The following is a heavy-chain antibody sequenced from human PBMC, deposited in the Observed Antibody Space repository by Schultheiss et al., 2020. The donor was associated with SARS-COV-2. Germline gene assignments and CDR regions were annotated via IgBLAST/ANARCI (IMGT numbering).Heavy chain of an antibody. D-gene: IGHD3-22*01. Sequence: ASVKVSCKASGYTFTSYGISWVRQAPGQGLEWMGWINPNSGGTNYAQKFQGRVTMTRDTSISTAYMELSRLRSDDTAVYYCARPDSSGYYAYYYGMDVWGQGTTVTVSS. V-gene: IGHV1-2*02. CDR1: GYTFTSYG. CDR2: INPNSGGT. CDR3: ARPDSSGYYAYYYGMDV. J-gene: IGHJ6*02.